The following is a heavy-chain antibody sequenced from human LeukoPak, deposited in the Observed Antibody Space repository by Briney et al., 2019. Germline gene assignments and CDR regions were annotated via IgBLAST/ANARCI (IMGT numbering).Heavy chain of an antibody. CDR3: ARGSGYYDSSGYQGVGGPSDY. CDR2: IKQDGSEK. CDR1: GFTFSSYW. Sequence: GGSLRLSCAASGFTFSSYWMSWVRQAPGKGLEWVANIKQDGSEKYYVDSVKGRFTISRDNAKNSLYLQMNSLRAEDTAVYYCARGSGYYDSSGYQGVGGPSDYWGQGTLVTVSS. J-gene: IGHJ4*02. D-gene: IGHD3-22*01. V-gene: IGHV3-7*01.